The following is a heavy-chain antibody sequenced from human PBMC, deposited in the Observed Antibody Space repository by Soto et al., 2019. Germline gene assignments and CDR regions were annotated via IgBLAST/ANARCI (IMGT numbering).Heavy chain of an antibody. Sequence: SETLSLTCTVSGGSISSGGYSWSWIRQPPGKGLEWIGYIYHSGSTYYNPSLKSRVTISLDRPKNHFSLKLSSVSAADTAVYYCARAKWLVIDYWGQGTLVTVSS. V-gene: IGHV4-30-2*01. CDR1: GGSISSGGYS. J-gene: IGHJ4*02. CDR2: IYHSGST. D-gene: IGHD6-19*01. CDR3: ARAKWLVIDY.